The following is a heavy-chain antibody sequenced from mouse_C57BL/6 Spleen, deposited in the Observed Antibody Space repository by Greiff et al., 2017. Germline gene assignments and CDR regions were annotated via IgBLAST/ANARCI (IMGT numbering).Heavy chain of an antibody. Sequence: EVQRVESGGGLVKPGGSLKLSCAASGFTFSDYGMHWVRQAPEKGLEWVAYISSGSSTIYYADTVKGRFTISRDNAKNTLFLQMTSLRSEDTAMYYCAKESYYYGSSYGAMDYWGQGTSVTVSS. CDR1: GFTFSDYG. V-gene: IGHV5-17*01. CDR3: AKESYYYGSSYGAMDY. D-gene: IGHD1-1*01. J-gene: IGHJ4*01. CDR2: ISSGSSTI.